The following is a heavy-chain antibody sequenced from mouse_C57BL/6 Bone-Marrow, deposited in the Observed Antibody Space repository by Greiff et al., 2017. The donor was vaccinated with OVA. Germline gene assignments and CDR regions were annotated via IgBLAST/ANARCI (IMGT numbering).Heavy chain of an antibody. V-gene: IGHV1-80*01. J-gene: IGHJ2*01. CDR1: GYAFSSYW. D-gene: IGHD1-1*01. CDR3: ARYYYGSTSHFDY. CDR2: IYPGDGDT. Sequence: QVQLQQSGAELVKPGASVKISCKASGYAFSSYWMNWVKQRPGKGLEWIGQIYPGDGDTNYNGKFKGKATLTADKSSSTAYMQLSSLTSEDSAVYFCARYYYGSTSHFDYWGQGTTLTVSS.